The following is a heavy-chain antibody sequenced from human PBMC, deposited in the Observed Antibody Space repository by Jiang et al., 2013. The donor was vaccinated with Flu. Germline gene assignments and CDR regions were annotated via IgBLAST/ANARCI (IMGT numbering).Heavy chain of an antibody. CDR3: ARARAPEVAAYYFDS. CDR2: IYYSGDT. Sequence: GSGLVKPSETLSLTCTVSGGSISDYYWNWIRQPPGKGLEWIGYIYYSGDTNYNPSLKSRVTISVDTSKNQFSLKLSSVTAADTAIYFCARARAPEVAAYYFDSVGQGCWSSSP. CDR1: GGSISDYY. V-gene: IGHV4-59*01. J-gene: IGHJ4*02. D-gene: IGHD6-13*01.